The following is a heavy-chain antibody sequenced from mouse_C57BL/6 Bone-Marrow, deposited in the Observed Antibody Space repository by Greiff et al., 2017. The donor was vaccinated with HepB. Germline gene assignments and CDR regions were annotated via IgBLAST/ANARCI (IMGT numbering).Heavy chain of an antibody. D-gene: IGHD1-1*01. V-gene: IGHV5-17*01. CDR2: ISSGSSTI. J-gene: IGHJ3*01. CDR1: GFTFSDYG. Sequence: DVHLVESGGGLVKPGGSLKLSCAASGFTFSDYGMHWVRQAPEKGLEWVAYISSGSSTIYYADTVKGRFTISRDNAKNTLFLQMTSLRSEDTAMYYCARGTYYGSSSPFAYWGQGTLVTVSA. CDR3: ARGTYYGSSSPFAY.